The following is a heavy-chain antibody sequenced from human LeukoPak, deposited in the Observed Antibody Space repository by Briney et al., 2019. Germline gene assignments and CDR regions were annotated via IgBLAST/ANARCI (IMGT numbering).Heavy chain of an antibody. CDR2: INHSGST. D-gene: IGHD4-17*01. V-gene: IGHV4-34*01. CDR3: ARSDYGDFTTYYFDY. CDR1: GGSFSGYY. J-gene: IGHJ4*02. Sequence: SETLSLTCAVYGGSFSGYYWSWIRQPPGKGLEWIGEINHSGSTYYNPSLKSRVTISVDTSKNQFSLKLSSVTAADTAVYYCARSDYGDFTTYYFDYWGQGTLVTVSS.